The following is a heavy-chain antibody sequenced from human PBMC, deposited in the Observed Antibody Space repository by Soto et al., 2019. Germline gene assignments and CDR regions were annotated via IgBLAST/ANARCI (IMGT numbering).Heavy chain of an antibody. CDR2: IKSKADGGTT. Sequence: PGGSLRLSCAASGFTFSNAWMNWVRQAPGKGLEWVGRIKSKADGGTTDYAAPVKGRFTISRDDSKNTLYLQMNSLKTEDTAVYYCTTVIPYCSSTSCYSSPYYYYGMDVWGQGTTVTVSS. J-gene: IGHJ6*02. V-gene: IGHV3-15*07. CDR3: TTVIPYCSSTSCYSSPYYYYGMDV. D-gene: IGHD2-2*01. CDR1: GFTFSNAW.